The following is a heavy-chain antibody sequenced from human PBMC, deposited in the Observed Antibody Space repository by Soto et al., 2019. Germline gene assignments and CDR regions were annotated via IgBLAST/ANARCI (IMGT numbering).Heavy chain of an antibody. D-gene: IGHD1-7*01. Sequence: PSETRSLTCTVSGGSISSYHWSWIRQSAGKGLEWIGRIYTSANTHYNPSLKSRVTVSIDTSKNQFFLTVNSVTAADSAVYYCARESGDNWDYEAYWGQGTPVTVSS. J-gene: IGHJ1*01. CDR2: IYTSANT. V-gene: IGHV4-4*07. CDR3: ARESGDNWDYEAY. CDR1: GGSISSYH.